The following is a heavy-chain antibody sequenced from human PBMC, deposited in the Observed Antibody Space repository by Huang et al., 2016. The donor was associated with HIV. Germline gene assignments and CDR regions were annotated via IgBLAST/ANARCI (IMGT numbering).Heavy chain of an antibody. D-gene: IGHD3-22*01. V-gene: IGHV4-34*01. Sequence: QVQLQQWGAGLLKPSETLSLTCAVYGGSFSGYYWSWIRQPPGKGLDWIGESNHSGSTNYNPARKSRVTISVDTSKNQFSLKLSSVTAADTAVYYCARILMYYNSSGYGFDYWGQGTLVTVSS. CDR3: ARILMYYNSSGYGFDY. J-gene: IGHJ4*02. CDR2: SNHSGST. CDR1: GGSFSGYY.